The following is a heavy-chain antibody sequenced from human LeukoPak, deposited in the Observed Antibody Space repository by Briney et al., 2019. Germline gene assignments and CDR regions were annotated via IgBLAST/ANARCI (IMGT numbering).Heavy chain of an antibody. CDR3: ARRKYCSSTSCPLSYCMDV. J-gene: IGHJ6*03. CDR1: GGSFSGYY. V-gene: IGHV4-34*01. CDR2: INHSGST. D-gene: IGHD2-2*01. Sequence: SETLSLTCAVYGGSFSGYYWSWIRQPPGKGLEGMGEINHSGSTNYNPSLKSRVTISVDTSNIHFSLKLSSVTAADTAVYYCARRKYCSSTSCPLSYCMDVWGKGTTVTVSS.